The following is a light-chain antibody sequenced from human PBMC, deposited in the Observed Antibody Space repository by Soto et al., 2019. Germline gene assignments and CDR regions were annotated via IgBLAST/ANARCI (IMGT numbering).Light chain of an antibody. CDR3: QQYNNWPRT. CDR1: QSISSD. V-gene: IGKV3-15*01. CDR2: DAS. Sequence: EIAMTHSPASLSVFPGRRSTHSLSASQSISSDLAWYPQKPGQAPRLLIYDASTRATGIPARFSGSGSGTEFSLTISSLQSEDSAVYFCQQYNNWPRTFGQGTRLE. J-gene: IGKJ5*01.